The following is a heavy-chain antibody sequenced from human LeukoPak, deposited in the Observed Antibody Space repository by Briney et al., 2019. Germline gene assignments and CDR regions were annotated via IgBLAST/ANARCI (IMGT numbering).Heavy chain of an antibody. CDR3: ARGRKAAAGKRVGFDP. J-gene: IGHJ5*02. V-gene: IGHV5-51*01. D-gene: IGHD6-13*01. Sequence: GESLKISCKGSGYSFTSYWIGWVRQMPGKGLEWMGIIYPGDSDTRYSPSFQGQVTISADKSISTAYLQWSSLKASDTAMYYCARGRKAAAGKRVGFDPWGQGTLVTVSS. CDR2: IYPGDSDT. CDR1: GYSFTSYW.